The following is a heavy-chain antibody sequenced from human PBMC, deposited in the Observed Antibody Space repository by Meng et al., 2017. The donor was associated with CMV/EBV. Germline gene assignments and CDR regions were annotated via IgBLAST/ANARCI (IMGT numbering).Heavy chain of an antibody. Sequence: GRRVQSGAEVKKPWASMKVYCKASGDTFTSYGISWVRPAPGQGLEWMGWISAYNGNTNYAQKLQGRVTMTTDTSTSTAYMELRSLRSDDTAVYYCATDILTHFDYWGQGTLVTVSS. CDR2: ISAYNGNT. CDR1: GDTFTSYG. V-gene: IGHV1-18*01. J-gene: IGHJ4*02. D-gene: IGHD3-9*01. CDR3: ATDILTHFDY.